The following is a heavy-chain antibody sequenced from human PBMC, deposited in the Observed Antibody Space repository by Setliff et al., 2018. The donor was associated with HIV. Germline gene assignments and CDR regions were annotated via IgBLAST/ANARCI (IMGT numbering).Heavy chain of an antibody. V-gene: IGHV4-39*01. D-gene: IGHD3-22*01. Sequence: SSETLSLTCTVSGGSASNSRYYWAWIRQPPGKGLEYIGSIYYNEKTYYSPSLKSRVTISIDTSKNQFSLNLTSVTAADSAVYYCASRVYYYDSNNFLREEGFDPWGQGTQVTVSS. CDR3: ASRVYYYDSNNFLREEGFDP. J-gene: IGHJ5*02. CDR1: GGSASNSRYY. CDR2: IYYNEKT.